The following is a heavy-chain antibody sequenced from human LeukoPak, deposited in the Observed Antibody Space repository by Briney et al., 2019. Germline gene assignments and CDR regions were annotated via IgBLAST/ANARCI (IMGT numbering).Heavy chain of an antibody. CDR2: INPNSGGT. D-gene: IGHD2-15*01. V-gene: IGHV1-2*02. Sequence: GASVNVSCKASGYTFTGYYMHWVRQAPGQGLEWMGWINPNSGGTNYAQKFQGRVTMTRDTSISTAYMELSRLRSDDTAVYYCARDLGGYCSGGSCPKQNSYYHYMDVWGKGTTVTVSS. J-gene: IGHJ6*03. CDR1: GYTFTGYY. CDR3: ARDLGGYCSGGSCPKQNSYYHYMDV.